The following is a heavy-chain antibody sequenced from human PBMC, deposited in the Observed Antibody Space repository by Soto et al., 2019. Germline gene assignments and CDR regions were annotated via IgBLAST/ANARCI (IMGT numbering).Heavy chain of an antibody. J-gene: IGHJ6*02. Sequence: SETLSLTCTVSGGSISSYYWSRIRQPPAKGLEWIGYIYYSGSTDYNPSLKSRVTISVDTSKNQFSLKLISVTAADTAVYYCASLLIRAPGVSVYYYGMDVWGQGTTVTASS. CDR2: IYYSGST. CDR1: GGSISSYY. V-gene: IGHV4-59*01. D-gene: IGHD2-8*01. CDR3: ASLLIRAPGVSVYYYGMDV.